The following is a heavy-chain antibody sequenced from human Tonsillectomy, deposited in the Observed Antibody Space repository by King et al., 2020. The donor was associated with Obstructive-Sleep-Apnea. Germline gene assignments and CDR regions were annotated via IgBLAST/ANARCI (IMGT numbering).Heavy chain of an antibody. CDR3: ARGGYDFWSGYSYFDY. CDR1: GFTFSDHY. D-gene: IGHD3-3*01. Sequence: VQLVESGGGLVQPGGSLRLSCAASGFTFSDHYMDWVRQAPGKGLEWVGRTRNKANSYTTEYAASVKGRFTISRDDSKNSLYLQMNSLKTEDRAVYYCARGGYDFWSGYSYFDYWGQGTLVTVSS. J-gene: IGHJ4*02. CDR2: TRNKANSYTT. V-gene: IGHV3-72*01.